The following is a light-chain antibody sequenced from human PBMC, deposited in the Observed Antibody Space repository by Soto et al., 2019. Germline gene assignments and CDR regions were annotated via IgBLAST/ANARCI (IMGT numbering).Light chain of an antibody. V-gene: IGKV1-16*02. CDR1: QGISNY. CDR3: QQYKSYPYP. Sequence: DIQMTQSPSSLSASLGDRFTITCRASQGISNYLAWFHQKPGKAPTSLIYAASPLESGVTSKFSGSGSRTDFTLTISSLQAEDCATYYCQQYKSYPYPFGQWTKRDIK. J-gene: IGKJ2*01. CDR2: AAS.